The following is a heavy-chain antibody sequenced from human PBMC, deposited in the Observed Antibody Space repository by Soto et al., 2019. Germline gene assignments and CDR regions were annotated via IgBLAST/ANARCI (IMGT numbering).Heavy chain of an antibody. Sequence: QVPLVESGGGVVQPGRSLRLSCAASGFSFSTYGMHWVRQAPGKGLEWVAIIWYDGSNKYYVDSVKGRFTISRDNSRNTLYLQMNRLRVEDTAVYYWASDRVSEGNYFDYWGQGTLVTVSS. CDR1: GFSFSTYG. CDR2: IWYDGSNK. J-gene: IGHJ4*02. V-gene: IGHV3-33*01. D-gene: IGHD3-10*01. CDR3: ASDRVSEGNYFDY.